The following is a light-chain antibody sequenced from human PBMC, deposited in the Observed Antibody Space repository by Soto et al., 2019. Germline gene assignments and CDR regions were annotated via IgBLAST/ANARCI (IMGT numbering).Light chain of an antibody. J-gene: IGKJ4*01. CDR2: GSS. CDR3: QQYGRGVT. V-gene: IGKV3-20*01. CDR1: QSVSSSY. Sequence: DIVLTQSPGTLSLSPGERATLSCRASQSVSSSYLGWYQQKPGQAPRLLIDGSSWRASGIPHRFRGSGSGTDFLLTISRLEPEGFAVYYCQQYGRGVTFGGGTKVEIK.